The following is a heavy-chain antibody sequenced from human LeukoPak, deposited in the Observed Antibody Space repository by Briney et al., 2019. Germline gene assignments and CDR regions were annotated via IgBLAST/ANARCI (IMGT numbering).Heavy chain of an antibody. CDR3: AKDQIVGATLSDY. V-gene: IGHV3-53*01. Sequence: PGGSLRLSCAAPGFTVSSNYMSWVRQAPGKGLEWVSVIDSGGSTSYADSVKGRFTISRDNSKNTLYLQMNSLRAEDTAVYYCAKDQIVGATLSDYWGQGTLVTVSS. J-gene: IGHJ4*02. D-gene: IGHD1-26*01. CDR2: IDSGGST. CDR1: GFTVSSNY.